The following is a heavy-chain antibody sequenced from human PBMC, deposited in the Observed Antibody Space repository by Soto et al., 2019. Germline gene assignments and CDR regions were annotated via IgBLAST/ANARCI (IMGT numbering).Heavy chain of an antibody. Sequence: GGSLRLSCAAARFTFSDYGMHWVRQPPFKVLQWWATISHHGIRTHYADSVMGRFKISRDNLKKVVYLHLSGLRGGDTANYYCAKDWVGGSNNYKLDYWGQGTAVTVSS. CDR2: ISHHGIRT. CDR3: AKDWVGGSNNYKLDY. J-gene: IGHJ4*02. V-gene: IGHV3-30*18. D-gene: IGHD1-26*01. CDR1: RFTFSDYG.